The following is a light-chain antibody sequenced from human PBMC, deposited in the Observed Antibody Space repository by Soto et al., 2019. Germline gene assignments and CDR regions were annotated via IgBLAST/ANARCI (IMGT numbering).Light chain of an antibody. J-gene: IGKJ1*01. CDR1: QSVGIQ. CDR3: QNRNGWPAT. CDR2: DAS. Sequence: EIVLTQSPATLSLSPGERATLSCRASQSVGIQLAWYQQKPGQTPRLLIYDASNRATGIPARFSGSGTGTDFTLTITSLEPEDFAVYYCQNRNGWPATFGQGTKVEFK. V-gene: IGKV3-11*01.